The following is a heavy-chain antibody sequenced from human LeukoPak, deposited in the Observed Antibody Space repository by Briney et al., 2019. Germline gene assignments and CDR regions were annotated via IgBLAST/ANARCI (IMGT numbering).Heavy chain of an antibody. Sequence: GGSLRLSCAASGFTFSTYYMTWVRQAPGKGLEWVANINQDGSEKYYVDSVKGRFTISRDNAKNSLSLQMNSLRAEDTAVYSCARDFCSTSCNLGYWGQGTLVTVSS. V-gene: IGHV3-7*01. CDR1: GFTFSTYY. CDR2: INQDGSEK. J-gene: IGHJ4*02. D-gene: IGHD2-2*01. CDR3: ARDFCSTSCNLGY.